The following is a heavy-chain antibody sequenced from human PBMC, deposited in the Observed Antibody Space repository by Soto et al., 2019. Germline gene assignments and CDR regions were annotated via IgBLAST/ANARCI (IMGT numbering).Heavy chain of an antibody. V-gene: IGHV3-33*01. CDR1: GFTFMGNA. CDR2: IWYDGSNK. Sequence: QVQVVDSGEAVVKQGRSLRLSFPAPGFTFMGNAMHWVRQPPGRGLKWVAQIWYDGSNKYYADSVKGRFTISRDNSKNTLYVQMDSLRVEDTAVYYCARDGQSLAPYALDVWGQGTSVTVSS. J-gene: IGHJ6*02. D-gene: IGHD6-19*01. CDR3: ARDGQSLAPYALDV.